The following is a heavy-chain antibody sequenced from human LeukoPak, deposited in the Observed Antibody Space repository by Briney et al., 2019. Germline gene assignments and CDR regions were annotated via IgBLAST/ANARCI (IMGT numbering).Heavy chain of an antibody. V-gene: IGHV3-21*01. Sequence: TGGSLRLSCAASGFTFSSYSMNWVRQAPGKGLEWVSSISSSSSYIYYADSVKGLFTISRDNAKNSLYLQMNSLRAEDTAVYYCAREGIVPAARDYYYYYGMDVWGKGTTVTVSS. J-gene: IGHJ6*04. CDR3: AREGIVPAARDYYYYYGMDV. CDR1: GFTFSSYS. D-gene: IGHD2-2*01. CDR2: ISSSSSYI.